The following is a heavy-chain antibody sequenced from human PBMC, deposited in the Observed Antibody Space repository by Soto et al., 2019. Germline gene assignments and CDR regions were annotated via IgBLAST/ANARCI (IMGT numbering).Heavy chain of an antibody. CDR2: ISYDGSDN. V-gene: IGHV3-30*18. CDR1: GFTFSSYG. J-gene: IGHJ4*02. CDR3: AKVMGVRGVTSGADY. D-gene: IGHD3-10*01. Sequence: QVQLVESGGGVVQPGRSLRLSCAASGFTFSSYGMHWVRQAPGKGLEWVALISYDGSDNYYAGSVKGRFTISRDNSKRTLYLQMNSLRAEYTAVYYCAKVMGVRGVTSGADYWGQGTLVNVSS.